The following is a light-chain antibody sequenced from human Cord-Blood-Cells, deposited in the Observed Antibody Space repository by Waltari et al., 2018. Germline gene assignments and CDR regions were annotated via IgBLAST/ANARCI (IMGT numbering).Light chain of an antibody. CDR1: SYNIGSNY. CDR2: RNN. V-gene: IGLV1-47*01. Sequence: QSVLTQPHSASGTPGQRVTISCSGSSYNIGSNYVYWYQQLPGTAPKLLIYRNNRRPSGVPDRFSGSKAGTSASLAIIGLLSEDEADYYCAAWDDSLSGPVFGGGTKLTVL. J-gene: IGLJ3*02. CDR3: AAWDDSLSGPV.